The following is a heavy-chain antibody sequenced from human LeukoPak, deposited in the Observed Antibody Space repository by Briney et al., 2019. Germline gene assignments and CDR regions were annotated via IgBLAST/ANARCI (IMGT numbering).Heavy chain of an antibody. V-gene: IGHV4-59*01. D-gene: IGHD6-19*01. CDR1: GGSISSYY. CDR2: IYYSGST. Sequence: KPSETLSLTCTVSGGSISSYYWSWIRQPPGKGLEWIGYIYYSGSTNYNPSLKSRVTISVDTSKNQFSLKLSSVTAADTAVYYCARDRGIAVAGPDAFDIWGQGTMVTVSS. CDR3: ARDRGIAVAGPDAFDI. J-gene: IGHJ3*02.